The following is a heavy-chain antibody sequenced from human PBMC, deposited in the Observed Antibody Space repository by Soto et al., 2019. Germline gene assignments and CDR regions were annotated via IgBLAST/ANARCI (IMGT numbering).Heavy chain of an antibody. CDR3: AMGPSGSAFYVGDY. CDR1: EFTFRNYW. Sequence: DVQLVESGGALVQPGGSLRLPCEASEFTFRNYWMHWVRQVPGKGLVWVSRISPDGSSTSYADSGRGRFTIARDNAKNTLYRQMNSLRGEDTAVHYCAMGPSGSAFYVGDYWGQGTLVTVSS. J-gene: IGHJ4*02. CDR2: ISPDGSST. D-gene: IGHD3-16*01. V-gene: IGHV3-74*01.